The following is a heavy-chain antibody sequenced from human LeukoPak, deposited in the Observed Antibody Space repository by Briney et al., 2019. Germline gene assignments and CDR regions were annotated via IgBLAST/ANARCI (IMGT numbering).Heavy chain of an antibody. CDR1: ALTFTTHD. D-gene: IGHD3-3*01. J-gene: IGHJ5*02. V-gene: IGHV3-23*01. Sequence: GGSLRLSCAASALTFTTHDMTWVRQAPGKGLEWVAAISGSGGSTYYADSVKGRFTISRDNSKNTLYLQMNSLRAEDTAVYYCAKGLTILEWWGLWFDLWGQGTLVTVSS. CDR3: AKGLTILEWWGLWFDL. CDR2: ISGSGGST.